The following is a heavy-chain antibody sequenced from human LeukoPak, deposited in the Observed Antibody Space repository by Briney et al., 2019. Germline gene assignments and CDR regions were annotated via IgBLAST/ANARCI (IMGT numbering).Heavy chain of an antibody. CDR3: ARPFSSGWYGGFDL. D-gene: IGHD6-19*01. Sequence: GSLRLSCAASGFIFSDYYMSWIRHAPGKGLEWVSYISSSSSYTNYAHSVMGRFTISRDNAKNSLYLQMHSLRAEDTAVYYCARPFSSGWYGGFDLWGRGTLVTVSS. V-gene: IGHV3-11*03. J-gene: IGHJ2*01. CDR2: ISSSSSYT. CDR1: GFIFSDYY.